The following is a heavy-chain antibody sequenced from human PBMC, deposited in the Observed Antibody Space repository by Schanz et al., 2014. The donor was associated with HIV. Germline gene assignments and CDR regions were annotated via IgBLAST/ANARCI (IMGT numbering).Heavy chain of an antibody. CDR3: AKFPPYGGGAYYFDY. D-gene: IGHD4-17*01. J-gene: IGHJ4*02. CDR2: ISYDGSNK. Sequence: QVQLVESGGGVVQPGRSLRLSCAASGFTFSSYAMHWVRQAPGKGLEWVAVISYDGSNKNYADSVKGRFTISRDNSKNTLYLQMNSLRAEDTAVYFCAKFPPYGGGAYYFDYWGQGALVTVSS. V-gene: IGHV3-30-3*01. CDR1: GFTFSSYA.